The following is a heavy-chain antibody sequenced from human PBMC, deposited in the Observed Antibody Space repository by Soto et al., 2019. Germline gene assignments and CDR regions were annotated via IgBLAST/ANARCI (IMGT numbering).Heavy chain of an antibody. CDR2: ISCCGGSA. Sequence: EAQLLESGGGVVQPGGSLRLSYVASGFNFKKFAMAWVRQAAGEGLEWVSGISCCGGSASYADSVKGRFSIARDDSKNTVSLQLNSLRVEDTAQYYCAKADGQQWLIPHLDNWGQGTLVTVS. CDR1: GFNFKKFA. V-gene: IGHV3-23*01. CDR3: AKADGQQWLIPHLDN. D-gene: IGHD6-19*01. J-gene: IGHJ4*02.